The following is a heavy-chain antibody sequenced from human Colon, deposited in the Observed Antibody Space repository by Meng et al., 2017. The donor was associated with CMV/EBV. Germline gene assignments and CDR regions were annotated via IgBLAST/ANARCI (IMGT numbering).Heavy chain of an antibody. V-gene: IGHV3-43D*03. Sequence: GESLKISCAASGFTFDDYAMHWVRQAPGKGLEWVSLISWDGDTTYYADSVKGRFTISRDNSKNSLYLQMNSLRAEDTALYYCATFLVVGNYYSDYWGQGALVTVSS. CDR1: GFTFDDYA. CDR3: ATFLVVGNYYSDY. CDR2: ISWDGDTT. J-gene: IGHJ4*02. D-gene: IGHD2-15*01.